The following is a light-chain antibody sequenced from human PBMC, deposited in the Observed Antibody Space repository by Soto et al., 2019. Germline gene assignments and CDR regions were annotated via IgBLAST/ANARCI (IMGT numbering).Light chain of an antibody. CDR2: KAS. Sequence: DIQMTQSPSTLSASVGDRVTITCRASQSISSRLAWYQQKPGKAPKLLIYKASSLESGVPARFSGTGSVTEFTLTISSLQPDDFENSYSHPYNSYSWTLGQGTKVDIK. V-gene: IGKV1-5*03. J-gene: IGKJ1*01. CDR1: QSISSR. CDR3: HPYNSYSWT.